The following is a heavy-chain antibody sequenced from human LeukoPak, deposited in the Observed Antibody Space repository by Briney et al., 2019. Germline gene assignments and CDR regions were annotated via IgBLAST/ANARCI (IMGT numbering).Heavy chain of an antibody. CDR1: GFTFSSYS. J-gene: IGHJ3*02. Sequence: GGSLRLSCAASGFTFSSYSMNWVRQAPGKGLEWVSSITSSSSYIYYADSVKGRFTISRDNAKNSLYLQMNSLRAEDTAVYYCARACLSSGEWALLFDIWGQGTMVTVSS. CDR3: ARACLSSGEWALLFDI. CDR2: ITSSSSYI. V-gene: IGHV3-21*01. D-gene: IGHD1-26*01.